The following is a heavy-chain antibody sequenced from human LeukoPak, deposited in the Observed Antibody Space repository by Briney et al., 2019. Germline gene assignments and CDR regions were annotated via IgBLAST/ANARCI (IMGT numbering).Heavy chain of an antibody. CDR1: GFTFSNYA. D-gene: IGHD3-9*01. J-gene: IGHJ4*02. V-gene: IGHV3-23*01. Sequence: GGSLRLSCAASGFTFSNYAMGWVRQAPGKGLERVSSIRGTVDNTHYADAVKGRFTISRGISKNTLYLQMNSPRAEDTARYYCAKASTRDTGYYFDSWGQGTLVTVSS. CDR2: IRGTVDNT. CDR3: AKASTRDTGYYFDS.